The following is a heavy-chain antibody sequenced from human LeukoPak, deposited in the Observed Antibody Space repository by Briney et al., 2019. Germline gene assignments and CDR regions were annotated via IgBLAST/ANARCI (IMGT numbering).Heavy chain of an antibody. Sequence: SVKVSCKASGGTFSSYAISWVRQAPGQGLEWMGGIIPIFGTANYAQKFQGRVTITTDESTSTAYMELRSLRSDDTAVYYCARGGYSSSSSYDYWGQGTLVTVSS. V-gene: IGHV1-69*05. CDR2: IIPIFGTA. CDR1: GGTFSSYA. D-gene: IGHD6-6*01. CDR3: ARGGYSSSSSYDY. J-gene: IGHJ4*02.